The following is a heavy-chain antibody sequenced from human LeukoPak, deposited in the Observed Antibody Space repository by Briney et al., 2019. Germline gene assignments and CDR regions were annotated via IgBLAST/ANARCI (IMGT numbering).Heavy chain of an antibody. V-gene: IGHV3-30*18. CDR3: AKDGGDYPHYFDY. D-gene: IGHD4-17*01. Sequence: PGGSLRLSCAASGFTFSSYGMHWVRQAPGKGLEWVAVISYDGSNKYYADSVKGRFTISRGNSKNTLYLQMNSLRAEDTAVYYCAKDGGDYPHYFDYWGQGTLVTVSS. CDR2: ISYDGSNK. J-gene: IGHJ4*02. CDR1: GFTFSSYG.